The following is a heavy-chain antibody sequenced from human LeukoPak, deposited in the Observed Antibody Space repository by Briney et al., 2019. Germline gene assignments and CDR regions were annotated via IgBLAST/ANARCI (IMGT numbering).Heavy chain of an antibody. V-gene: IGHV3-21*01. J-gene: IGHJ4*02. CDR2: ISSSSNYI. CDR1: GFTFSSYS. Sequence: GGSLRLSCAASGFTFSSYSMNWVRQAPGKGLEWVSSISSSSNYIYYADSVKGRFTISRDNAKNSLYLQMNSLRVEDTAVYYCARESGYSYEDFDYWGQGTLVIVSS. D-gene: IGHD5-18*01. CDR3: ARESGYSYEDFDY.